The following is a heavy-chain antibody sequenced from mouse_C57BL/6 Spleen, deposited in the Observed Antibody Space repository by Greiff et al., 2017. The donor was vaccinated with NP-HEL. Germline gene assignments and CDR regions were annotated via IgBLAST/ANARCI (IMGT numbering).Heavy chain of an antibody. CDR2: IYPGSGNT. Sequence: QVQLQQSGAELVRPGASVKLSCKASGYTFTDYYINWVKQRPGQGLEWIARIYPGSGNTYYNEKFKGKATLTAEKSSSTAYMQLSSLTSEDSAVYFCAREGITTVVADYWGQGTTLTVSS. V-gene: IGHV1-76*01. D-gene: IGHD1-1*01. J-gene: IGHJ2*01. CDR1: GYTFTDYY. CDR3: AREGITTVVADY.